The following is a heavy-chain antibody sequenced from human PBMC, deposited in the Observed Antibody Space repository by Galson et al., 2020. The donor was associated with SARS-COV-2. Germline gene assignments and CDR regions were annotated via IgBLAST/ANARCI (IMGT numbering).Heavy chain of an antibody. Sequence: TGGSLRLSCAASGFTFSSYSMNWVRQAPGKGLEWVSSISSRSSYIYYADSVKGRLTISRDNAKNSLYLQMNSLRAEDTAVYYCARGDLPPTYYYDSSHFDYWGQGTLVTVSS. CDR2: ISSRSSYI. V-gene: IGHV3-21*01. J-gene: IGHJ4*02. CDR3: ARGDLPPTYYYDSSHFDY. D-gene: IGHD3-22*01. CDR1: GFTFSSYS.